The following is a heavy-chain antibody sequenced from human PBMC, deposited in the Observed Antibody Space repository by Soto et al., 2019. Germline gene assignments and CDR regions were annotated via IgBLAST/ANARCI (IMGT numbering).Heavy chain of an antibody. CDR2: INPSGGST. J-gene: IGHJ6*01. Sequence: ASVKVSCKASGYTFTSYYMHWVRQAPGQGLEWMGIINPSGGSTSYAQKFQGRVTMTRDTSTSTVYMELSSLRSEDTAVYYCASGVGYDYYYDYGMDVWGQGTTVTVSS. CDR3: ASGVGYDYYYDYGMDV. CDR1: GYTFTSYY. V-gene: IGHV1-46*01. D-gene: IGHD2-8*02.